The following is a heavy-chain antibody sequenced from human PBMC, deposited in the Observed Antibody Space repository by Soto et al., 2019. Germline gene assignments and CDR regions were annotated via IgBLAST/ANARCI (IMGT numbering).Heavy chain of an antibody. V-gene: IGHV3-30*04. CDR2: ISYDGKKK. CDR3: VRSPGSRGRYY. Sequence: QVQLVESGGGVVQPGRSLRLSCAASGFTFSNYAMHWVRQAPGKGLEWVTVISYDGKKKYFADSVKGRFIISRDNSNKTLYLQMNSLRPEDTAVYYCVRSPGSRGRYYWGQGTLVTVSS. J-gene: IGHJ4*02. D-gene: IGHD3-10*01. CDR1: GFTFSNYA.